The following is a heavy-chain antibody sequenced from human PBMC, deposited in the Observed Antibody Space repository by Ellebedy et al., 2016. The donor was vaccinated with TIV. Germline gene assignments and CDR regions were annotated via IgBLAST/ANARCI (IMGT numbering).Heavy chain of an antibody. CDR1: GGTFSSYA. D-gene: IGHD3-10*01. Sequence: SVKVSCXASGGTFSSYAISWVRQAPGQGLEWMGGIIPIFGTANYAQKFQERVTITRDMSTSTAYMELSSLRSEDTAVYYCAAAPLWFGELYYFDYWGQGTLVTVSS. V-gene: IGHV1-69*05. CDR2: IIPIFGTA. J-gene: IGHJ4*02. CDR3: AAAPLWFGELYYFDY.